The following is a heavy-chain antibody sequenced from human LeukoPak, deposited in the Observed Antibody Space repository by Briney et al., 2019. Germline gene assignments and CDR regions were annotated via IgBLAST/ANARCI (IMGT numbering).Heavy chain of an antibody. CDR2: IYYGGST. V-gene: IGHV4-59*01. CDR3: ARETRGYGSGSYDGFDY. J-gene: IGHJ4*02. D-gene: IGHD6-19*01. CDR1: GGSISTYY. Sequence: PSETLSLTCTVCGGSISTYYGSWIRQPPGMGLEWVGYIYYGGSTNYNPSLKSRVTISLDTSNNQFSLNLSAATAADTAIYYCARETRGYGSGSYDGFDYWGQGTLVTVSS.